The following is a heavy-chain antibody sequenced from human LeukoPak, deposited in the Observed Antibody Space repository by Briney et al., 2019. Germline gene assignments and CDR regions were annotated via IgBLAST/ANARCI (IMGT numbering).Heavy chain of an antibody. Sequence: SQTLSLTCTVSGASISSGTYFWSWIRQPPGEGLEWIGYIYHTGSTYYNPSLKGRVTISVDRSKNQFSLNLNFVTAADTALYYCARGDGSGSGRWFDPWGQGTLITVSS. CDR3: ARGDGSGSGRWFDP. CDR2: IYHTGST. CDR1: GASISSGTYF. J-gene: IGHJ5*02. V-gene: IGHV4-30-2*01. D-gene: IGHD3-10*01.